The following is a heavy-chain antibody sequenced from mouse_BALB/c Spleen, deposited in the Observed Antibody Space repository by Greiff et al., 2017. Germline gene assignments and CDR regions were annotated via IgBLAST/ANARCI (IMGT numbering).Heavy chain of an antibody. J-gene: IGHJ4*01. V-gene: IGHV14-4*02. CDR1: GFNIKDYY. CDR3: ARSGITSMDY. D-gene: IGHD2-4*01. Sequence: EVKVVESGAELVRSGASVKLSCTASGFNIKDYYMHWVKQRPEQGLEWIGWIDPENGDTEYAPKFQGKATMTADTSSNTAYLQLSSLTSEDTAVYYCARSGITSMDYWGQGTSVTVSS. CDR2: IDPENGDT.